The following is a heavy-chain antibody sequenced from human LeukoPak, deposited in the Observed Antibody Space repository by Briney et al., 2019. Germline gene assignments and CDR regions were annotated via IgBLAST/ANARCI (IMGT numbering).Heavy chain of an antibody. CDR2: ITSGGST. J-gene: IGHJ4*02. D-gene: IGHD3-22*01. Sequence: GRCLRLACAASAFRLSSYMMSWVRQAPGHGLEWDSTITSGGSTYYVDSVRGRSPFSRHNYENTLYLQMNSLRAEDTAVYYCVKRPFYDGGGFPFEYWGQGTLVTVSS. CDR1: AFRLSSYM. V-gene: IGHV3-23*01. CDR3: VKRPFYDGGGFPFEY.